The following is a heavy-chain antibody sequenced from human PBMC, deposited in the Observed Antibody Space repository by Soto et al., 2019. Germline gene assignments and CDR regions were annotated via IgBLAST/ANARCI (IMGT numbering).Heavy chain of an antibody. CDR2: VTANGGST. CDR1: GFTFRVYA. V-gene: IGHV3-23*01. D-gene: IGHD2-21*02. J-gene: IGHJ6*02. CDR3: ASLGVGDWANYYYYYGMDV. Sequence: LRLSCAATGFTFRVYAMTWVRQAPGKGLEWVSAVTANGGSTYSADSVKGRFTISRDNSKNTLFLQMNSLRAEDTAVYYCASLGVGDWANYYYYYGMDVWGQGTTVTVSS.